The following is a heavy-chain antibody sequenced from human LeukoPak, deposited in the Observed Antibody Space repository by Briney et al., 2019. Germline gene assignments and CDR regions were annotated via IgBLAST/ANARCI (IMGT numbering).Heavy chain of an antibody. CDR2: ISWNSGSI. Sequence: GGSLRLSCAASGFTFDDHAMHWVRQAPGKGLEWVSGISWNSGSIGYADSVKGRFTISRDNAKNSLYLQMNSLRAEDMALYYCAKDKDYDFWSGYFDYWGQGTLVTVSS. D-gene: IGHD3-3*01. CDR3: AKDKDYDFWSGYFDY. CDR1: GFTFDDHA. J-gene: IGHJ4*02. V-gene: IGHV3-9*03.